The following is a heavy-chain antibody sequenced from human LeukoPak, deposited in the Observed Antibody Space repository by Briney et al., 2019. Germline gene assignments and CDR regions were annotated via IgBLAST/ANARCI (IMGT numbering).Heavy chain of an antibody. Sequence: GGSLRLSCAASGFTFSNYAMSWVRQAPGKGLEWGSVISGSGGSTYYADCVKGRFTISRDNCKNTLYLQMNSLRAEDTAVYYCAKGLTGNYYYYYYMDVWGKGTTVTVSS. CDR3: AKGLTGNYYYYYYMDV. D-gene: IGHD1-14*01. J-gene: IGHJ6*03. V-gene: IGHV3-23*01. CDR1: GFTFSNYA. CDR2: ISGSGGST.